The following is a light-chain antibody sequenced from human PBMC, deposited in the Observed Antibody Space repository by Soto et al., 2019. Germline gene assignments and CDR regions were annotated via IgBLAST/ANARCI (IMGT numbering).Light chain of an antibody. J-gene: IGLJ2*01. CDR3: YSYTSSSTVL. CDR2: DVS. Sequence: QSALTQPASVFGSPGQSITISCTGISSDVGGYNYVSWYQQHPDKAPKLMIYDVSNRRSGVSNRFSGSKSGTTASLTISGLQAEDEADYYCYSYTSSSTVLFGGGTKVTVL. CDR1: SSDVGGYNY. V-gene: IGLV2-14*01.